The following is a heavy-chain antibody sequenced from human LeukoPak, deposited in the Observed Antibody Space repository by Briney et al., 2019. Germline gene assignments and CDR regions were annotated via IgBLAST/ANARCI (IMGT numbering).Heavy chain of an antibody. V-gene: IGHV1-46*01. CDR2: INTSGGST. CDR3: ARDTAMVKRN. Sequence: GASVKVSCKASGYTCTSYYMHWVRQAPGQGLEWMGIINTSGGSTSYAQKFQGRVAMTRGTSTSTVYMELSSLRSEDTAVYYCARDTAMVKRNWGQGTLVTVSS. J-gene: IGHJ4*02. CDR1: GYTCTSYY. D-gene: IGHD5-18*01.